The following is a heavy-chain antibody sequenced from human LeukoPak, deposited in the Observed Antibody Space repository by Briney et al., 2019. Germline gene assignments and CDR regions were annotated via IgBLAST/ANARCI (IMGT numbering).Heavy chain of an antibody. J-gene: IGHJ5*02. CDR3: ARAYFGDLFGWFDP. Sequence: GGAQRLSCTGSGFTFSNYGMHWVRQAPGKGVEWVAFIHYDGTNKYYAESVKGRFTISRDDFKNTVFLQMYSMRTEATAVYFCARAYFGDLFGWFDPWGQGTLVTVSS. D-gene: IGHD3-10*01. CDR2: IHYDGTNK. CDR1: GFTFSNYG. V-gene: IGHV3-30*02.